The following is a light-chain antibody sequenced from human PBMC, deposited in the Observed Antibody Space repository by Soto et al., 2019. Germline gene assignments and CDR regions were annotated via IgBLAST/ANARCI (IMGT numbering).Light chain of an antibody. CDR1: QILLHSNGYNY. J-gene: IGKJ4*01. CDR2: LGS. CDR3: MQALQTPPLN. V-gene: IGKV2-28*01. Sequence: DIVITHSPLSLPVTPVDPASISFMSSQILLHSNGYNYLDWCLQKPGQSPQLLIYLGSNRASGVPDRFSGSGSGTDSTLKISRVEAEDVGVYYCMQALQTPPLNFGGGTKVDIK.